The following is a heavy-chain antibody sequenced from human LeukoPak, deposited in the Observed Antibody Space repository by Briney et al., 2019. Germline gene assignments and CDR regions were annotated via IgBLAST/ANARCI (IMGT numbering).Heavy chain of an antibody. Sequence: PGGSLRLSCAASGFTFSNAWMSWVRHAPGNGLEWVGRIKSKTDGGTIDYAPPVKGRFTISRDDSKTTLYLQMNNLKAEDTAVYYCAADSHMIPAQIDFWGQGTLVTVSP. CDR2: IKSKTDGGTI. CDR1: GFTFSNAW. D-gene: IGHD3-16*01. V-gene: IGHV3-15*01. J-gene: IGHJ4*02. CDR3: AADSHMIPAQIDF.